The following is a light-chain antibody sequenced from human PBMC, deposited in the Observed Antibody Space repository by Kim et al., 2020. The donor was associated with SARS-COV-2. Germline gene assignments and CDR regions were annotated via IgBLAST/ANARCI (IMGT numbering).Light chain of an antibody. CDR3: HQSYITPPT. Sequence: DIQMTQYPSSLSASVGDRVTITCRASQSISRYLNWYQQKPGKAPKLLIYAASSLQSGVPSRFSGSGSGTDFTLTISSLQPEDFATYYCHQSYITPPTFFHGTKVDIK. V-gene: IGKV1-39*01. CDR1: QSISRY. J-gene: IGKJ1*01. CDR2: AAS.